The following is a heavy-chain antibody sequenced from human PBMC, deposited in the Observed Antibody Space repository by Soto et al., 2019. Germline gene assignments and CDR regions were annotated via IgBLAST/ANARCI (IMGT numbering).Heavy chain of an antibody. CDR2: MNPNSGNT. D-gene: IGHD2-21*01. Sequence: ASVKVSCKASGYTFTSYDINWVRQATGQGLEWMGWMNPNSGNTGYAQKFQGRVTMTRNTSISTAYMELSSLRSEDTAVYYCAIGSSWSLVVIATPRGNWFDPWGQATLVTVSS. CDR3: AIGSSWSLVVIATPRGNWFDP. J-gene: IGHJ5*02. CDR1: GYTFTSYD. V-gene: IGHV1-8*01.